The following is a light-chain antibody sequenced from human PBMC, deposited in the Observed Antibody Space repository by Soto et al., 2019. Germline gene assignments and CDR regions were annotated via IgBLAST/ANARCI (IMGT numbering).Light chain of an antibody. CDR3: QQYSNWPRGT. V-gene: IGKV3-15*01. Sequence: EILMTQSPVTLYVSPGERATLSCRASQSVGSNLAWYQQKPGQAPRLLISGASTRATGIPARFSGSGSGTEFTLTISSLQSEDFAVYYCQQYSNWPRGTFGPGTKVEIK. CDR1: QSVGSN. CDR2: GAS. J-gene: IGKJ1*01.